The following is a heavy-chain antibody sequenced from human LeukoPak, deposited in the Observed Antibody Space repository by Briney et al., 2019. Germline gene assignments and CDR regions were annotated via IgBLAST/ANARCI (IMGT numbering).Heavy chain of an antibody. CDR1: GYTFTSYG. V-gene: IGHV1-18*01. J-gene: IGHJ4*02. Sequence: ASAKVSCKASGYTFTSYGISWVRQAPGQGLEWMGWISAYNGNTNYAQKLHGRVTMTTDTSTSTAYMELRSLRSDDTAVYYCARESHYYDSSGYQGMDYWGQGTLVTVSS. D-gene: IGHD3-22*01. CDR3: ARESHYYDSSGYQGMDY. CDR2: ISAYNGNT.